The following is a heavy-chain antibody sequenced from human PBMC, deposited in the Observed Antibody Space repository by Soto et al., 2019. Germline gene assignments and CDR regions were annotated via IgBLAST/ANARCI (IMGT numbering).Heavy chain of an antibody. D-gene: IGHD4-17*01. CDR3: ARVGFRDYGDYVGAFYL. Sequence: QVQLVESGGGVVQPGRSLRLSCAASGFTFSSYGMHWVRQAPGKGMEWVAVIWYDGSNKYYADSVKGRFTITRDNSKNTLYLQMNSLRAEDTAVYYCARVGFRDYGDYVGAFYLWGQGTMVTVSS. V-gene: IGHV3-33*01. J-gene: IGHJ3*01. CDR1: GFTFSSYG. CDR2: IWYDGSNK.